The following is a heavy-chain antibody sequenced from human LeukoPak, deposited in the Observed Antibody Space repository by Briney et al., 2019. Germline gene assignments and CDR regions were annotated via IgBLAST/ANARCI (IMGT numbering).Heavy chain of an antibody. CDR2: IIPIFGTA. J-gene: IGHJ6*03. Sequence: SVKVSCEASGGTFSSYAINWVRQSPGQGLEWMGGIIPIFGTANYAQKFQGRVTITADKSTSTAYMELSSLRSEDTAVYYCARDSSGYYFSPYYYYYMDVWGKGTTVTVSS. CDR3: ARDSSGYYFSPYYYYYMDV. D-gene: IGHD3-22*01. CDR1: GGTFSSYA. V-gene: IGHV1-69*06.